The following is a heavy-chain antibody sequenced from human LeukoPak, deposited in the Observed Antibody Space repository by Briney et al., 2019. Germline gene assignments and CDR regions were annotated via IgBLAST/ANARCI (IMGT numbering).Heavy chain of an antibody. V-gene: IGHV1-69*05. CDR2: IIPIFGTA. CDR1: GGTFSSYA. J-gene: IGHJ4*02. Sequence: SVKVSSKASGGTFSSYAISWVRQAPGQGLEWMGGIIPIFGTANYAQKFQGRVTITTDESTSTAYMELSSLRSEDTAVYYCARVEHCSSTSCQFDYWGQGTLVTVSS. D-gene: IGHD2-2*01. CDR3: ARVEHCSSTSCQFDY.